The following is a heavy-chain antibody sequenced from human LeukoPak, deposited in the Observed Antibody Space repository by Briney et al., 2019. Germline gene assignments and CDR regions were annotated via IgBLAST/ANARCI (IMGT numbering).Heavy chain of an antibody. CDR2: IYYSGST. V-gene: IGHV4-59*01. CDR1: GGSISSYY. J-gene: IGHJ6*02. CDR3: ARAVAGYYYGTDV. Sequence: SETLSLTCTVSGGSISSYYWSWIRQPPGKGLEWIGYIYYSGSTNYNPSLKSRVTISVDTSKNQFSLKLSSVTAADTAVYYCARAVAGYYYGTDVWGQGTTVTVSS. D-gene: IGHD6-13*01.